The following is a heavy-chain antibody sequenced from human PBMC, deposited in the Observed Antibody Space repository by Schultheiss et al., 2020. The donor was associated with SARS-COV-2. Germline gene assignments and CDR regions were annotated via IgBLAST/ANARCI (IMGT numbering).Heavy chain of an antibody. V-gene: IGHV3-30*01. CDR3: ARSEGYADCGGDWYPFG. J-gene: IGHJ4*02. Sequence: GGSLRLSCAASGFTFSSYAMHWVRQAPGKGLEWVAVISYDGSNKYYADSVKGRFTISRDNSKNTLYLQMNSLRAEDTAVYYCARSEGYADCGGDWYPFGWGQGTLVTVSS. D-gene: IGHD2-21*02. CDR2: ISYDGSNK. CDR1: GFTFSSYA.